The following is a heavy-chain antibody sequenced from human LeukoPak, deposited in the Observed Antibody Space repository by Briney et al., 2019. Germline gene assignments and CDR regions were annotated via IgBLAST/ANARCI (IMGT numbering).Heavy chain of an antibody. Sequence: GGSLRLSCAASGITFSSYWMSWVRQAPGKGLEWVANIIQDGSEKYYVDSVKGRFAISRDNAKNSLYLQMNSLRAEDTAMYYCAREGGWYIDYWGQGTLVTVSS. D-gene: IGHD6-19*01. CDR1: GITFSSYW. V-gene: IGHV3-7*03. CDR3: AREGGWYIDY. J-gene: IGHJ4*02. CDR2: IIQDGSEK.